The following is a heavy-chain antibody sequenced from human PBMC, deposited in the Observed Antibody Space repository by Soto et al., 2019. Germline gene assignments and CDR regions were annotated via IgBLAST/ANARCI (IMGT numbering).Heavy chain of an antibody. V-gene: IGHV4-4*07. Sequence: PSETLSLTCTVSGVSISSYYWSWIRQPAGKGLEWIGRIYNRGSTNYIPSLKSRLTISMDTSKHQLSLRLTSLTAADPAVYYCARDIVGIPGYWGQGALVTVSS. J-gene: IGHJ4*02. D-gene: IGHD3-22*01. CDR1: GVSISSYY. CDR3: ARDIVGIPGY. CDR2: IYNRGST.